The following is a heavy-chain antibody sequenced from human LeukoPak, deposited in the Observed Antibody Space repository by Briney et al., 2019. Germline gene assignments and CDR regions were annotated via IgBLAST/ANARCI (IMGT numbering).Heavy chain of an antibody. J-gene: IGHJ5*02. CDR1: GGSISSSNYY. CDR2: IYYTGST. V-gene: IGHV4-39*07. CDR3: AGDSSRGDSYGQNSAFDN. D-gene: IGHD5-18*01. Sequence: SETLSLTCTVSGGSISSSNYYWGWIRPPPGKGLEWIGSIYYTGSTYYNPSLKSRVTISVDTSKNQFSLKLSSVTAADTAVYYCAGDSSRGDSYGQNSAFDNWGQGTLVTVSS.